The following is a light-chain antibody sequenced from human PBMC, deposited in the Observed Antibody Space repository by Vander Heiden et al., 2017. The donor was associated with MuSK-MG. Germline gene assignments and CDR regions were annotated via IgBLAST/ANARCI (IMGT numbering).Light chain of an antibody. V-gene: IGKV1-39*01. CDR1: QTIADF. Sequence: DIQMTQSPSSLSASVGDRVTITCRSSQTIADFLNWYQHKPGKPPQLLIYAASALQSGVPSRFSGTGYGTDFTLTISGLQPEDFGTYYCQQSLTISPVTFGGGTKLEIK. CDR3: QQSLTISPVT. J-gene: IGKJ4*01. CDR2: AAS.